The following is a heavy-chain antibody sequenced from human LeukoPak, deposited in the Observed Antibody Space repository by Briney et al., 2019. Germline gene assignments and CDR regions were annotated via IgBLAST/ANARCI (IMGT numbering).Heavy chain of an antibody. CDR2: ISDTGNTK. Sequence: GGSLRLSCAASGFTFSDYYMSWIRQAPGKELEWVSYISDTGNTKYYADSVKGRFTISRDNTKSSLSLQMNSLTAEDTAFYYCARGGSNGYNWFDPWGQGTLVTVSS. V-gene: IGHV3-11*01. CDR3: ARGGSNGYNWFDP. J-gene: IGHJ5*02. D-gene: IGHD3-22*01. CDR1: GFTFSDYY.